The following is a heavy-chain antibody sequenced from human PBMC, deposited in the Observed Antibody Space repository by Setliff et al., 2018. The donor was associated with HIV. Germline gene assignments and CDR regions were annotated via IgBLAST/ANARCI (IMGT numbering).Heavy chain of an antibody. CDR1: GGSFSDFY. V-gene: IGHV4-34*01. Sequence: SETLSLTCAVFGGSFSDFYWSWIRQPPGKGLEWIGEISYSGRTVYNPSLKSRVTMSVDASKTLVSLNLNSVTAADTAIYYCARGVARQVVIDRWFDPWGQGTPVTVSS. CDR3: ARGVARQVVIDRWFDP. CDR2: ISYSGRT. J-gene: IGHJ5*02. D-gene: IGHD2-21*01.